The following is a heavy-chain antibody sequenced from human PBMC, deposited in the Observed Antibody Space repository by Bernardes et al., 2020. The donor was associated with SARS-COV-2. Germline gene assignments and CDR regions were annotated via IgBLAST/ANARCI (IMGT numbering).Heavy chain of an antibody. Sequence: SETLSLTCAVYGGSFSGYYWSWIRQPPGKGLEWIGEINHSGSTNYNPSLKSRVTISVDTSKNQFSLKLSSVTAADTAVYYCARDLILYGGPRYWGQGTLVTVSS. CDR3: ARDLILYGGPRY. V-gene: IGHV4-34*01. CDR2: INHSGST. D-gene: IGHD2-8*01. CDR1: GGSFSGYY. J-gene: IGHJ4*02.